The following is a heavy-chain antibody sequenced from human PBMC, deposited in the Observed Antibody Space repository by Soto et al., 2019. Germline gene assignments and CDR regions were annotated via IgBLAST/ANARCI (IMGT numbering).Heavy chain of an antibody. J-gene: IGHJ4*02. V-gene: IGHV4-34*01. CDR2: IHHVEGPRSEGT. D-gene: IGHD1-26*01. Sequence: SETLSLTCSVSSGFLIGYYWSWIRQAPWKGLEWIGEIHHVEGPRSEGTNYNFSLKSRVIMSLDTSRNQFSLKLTSVTAADTAVYYCARGLDYYKTGYWGPGTLVTVSS. CDR1: SGFLIGYY. CDR3: ARGLDYYKTGY.